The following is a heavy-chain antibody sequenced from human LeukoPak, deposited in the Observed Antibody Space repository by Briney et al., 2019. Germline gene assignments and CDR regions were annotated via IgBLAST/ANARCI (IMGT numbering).Heavy chain of an antibody. CDR3: ARASVVVSRYYYYYGMDV. V-gene: IGHV1-69*04. Sequence: ASVKVSCKASGGTFSSYAISWVRQAPGQGLEWMGRIIPILGITNYAQKFQGRVTITADESTSTAYMELSSLRSEDTAVYYCARASVVVSRYYYYYGMDVWGQGTTVTVSS. CDR1: GGTFSSYA. CDR2: IIPILGIT. J-gene: IGHJ6*02. D-gene: IGHD3-22*01.